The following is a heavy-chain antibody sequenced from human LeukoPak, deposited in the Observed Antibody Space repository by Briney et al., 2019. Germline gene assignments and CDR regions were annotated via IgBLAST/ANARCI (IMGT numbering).Heavy chain of an antibody. V-gene: IGHV3-48*01. J-gene: IGHJ4*02. CDR1: GFTFSSYS. CDR2: ISSSSSTI. D-gene: IGHD2-2*02. CDR3: ARRHCSSTSCYIGD. Sequence: GGSLRLSCAASGFTFSSYSMNWVRQAPGKGLEWVSYISSSSSTIYYADSVKGRFTISRDNAKSSLYLQMNSLRAEDTAVYYCARRHCSSTSCYIGDWGQGTLVTVSS.